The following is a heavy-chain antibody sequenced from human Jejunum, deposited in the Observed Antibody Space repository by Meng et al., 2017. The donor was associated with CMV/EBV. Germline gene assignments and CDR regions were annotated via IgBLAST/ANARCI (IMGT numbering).Heavy chain of an antibody. CDR2: INQDGSEK. CDR3: ANTVVAGFGGVDY. J-gene: IGHJ4*02. D-gene: IGHD6-19*01. V-gene: IGHV3-7*01. Sequence: SGVTFRRYWMRWVRQTPGKGLEWVANINQDGSEKYYVDSVKGRFTISRDNAKNSLYLQMNSLGAEDSALYYCANTVVAGFGGVDYWGQGTLVTVSS. CDR1: GVTFRRYW.